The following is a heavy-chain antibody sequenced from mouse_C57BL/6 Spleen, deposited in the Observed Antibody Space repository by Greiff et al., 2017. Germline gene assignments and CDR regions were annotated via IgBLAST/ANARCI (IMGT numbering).Heavy chain of an antibody. CDR1: GFTFSDAW. CDR2: IRNKANNHAT. J-gene: IGHJ2*01. CDR3: TRPGFDY. Sequence: EVQVVESGGGLVQPGGSMKLSCAASGFTFSDAWMDWVRQSPEKGLEWVAEIRNKANNHATYYAESVKGRFTISRDDYKSSVYLQMNSFRADDTGIYYGTRPGFDYWGQGTTLTVSS. V-gene: IGHV6-6*01.